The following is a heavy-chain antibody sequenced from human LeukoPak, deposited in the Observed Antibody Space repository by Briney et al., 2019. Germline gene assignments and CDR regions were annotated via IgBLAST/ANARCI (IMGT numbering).Heavy chain of an antibody. J-gene: IGHJ6*03. D-gene: IGHD3-3*01. Sequence: GGSLRLSCAASGFTFSSYAMSWVRQAPGKGLEWVSAISGSGGSTYYADSVKGRFTISRDNSKNTLYLQMNSLRAEDTAVYYCAKGARYYDFWSGYYYYYYMDVWGKGTTVTVSS. V-gene: IGHV3-23*01. CDR2: ISGSGGST. CDR1: GFTFSSYA. CDR3: AKGARYYDFWSGYYYYYYMDV.